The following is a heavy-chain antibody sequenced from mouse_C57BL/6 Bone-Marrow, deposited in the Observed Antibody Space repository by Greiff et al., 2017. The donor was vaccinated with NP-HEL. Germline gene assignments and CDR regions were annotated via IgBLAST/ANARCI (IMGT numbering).Heavy chain of an antibody. D-gene: IGHD1-1*01. V-gene: IGHV14-4*01. CDR3: TTTVVAYYYAMDY. Sequence: SGAELVRPGASVKLSCTASGFNIKDDYMHWVKQRPEQGLEWIGWIDPENGDTEYASKFPGKATITAATSSNTAYLQLSSLTSEDTAVYYCTTTVVAYYYAMDYWGQGTSVTVSS. J-gene: IGHJ4*01. CDR2: IDPENGDT. CDR1: GFNIKDDY.